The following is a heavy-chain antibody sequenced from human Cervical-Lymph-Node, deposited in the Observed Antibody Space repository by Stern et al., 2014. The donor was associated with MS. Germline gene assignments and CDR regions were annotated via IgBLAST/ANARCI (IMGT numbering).Heavy chain of an antibody. D-gene: IGHD2-15*01. V-gene: IGHV1-18*01. CDR2: ISAYNGNT. J-gene: IGHJ3*02. Sequence: VHLVESGADVKKPGASVKVSCKASGYTFTSFGISWLRPAPGQVLEWMGWISAYNGNTNYAQKLQGRVTMTTDTSTSTAYMELRSLRSDDTAVYYCARGLLGSENAFDIWGQGTMVTVSS. CDR1: GYTFTSFG. CDR3: ARGLLGSENAFDI.